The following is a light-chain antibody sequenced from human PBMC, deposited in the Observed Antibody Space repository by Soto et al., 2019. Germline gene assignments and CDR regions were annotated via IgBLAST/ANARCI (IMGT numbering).Light chain of an antibody. CDR3: SSFAGSNNFPYV. V-gene: IGLV1-47*01. CDR2: QNL. J-gene: IGLJ1*01. Sequence: QSVLTQPPSASGTPGQRVTISCSGSNSNIGSNYVFWYQHLPGTAPKLLIYQNLQRPSGVPDRFSGSKSGTSASLAISGLRSEDEADYYCSSFAGSNNFPYVFGTGTTVTVL. CDR1: NSNIGSNY.